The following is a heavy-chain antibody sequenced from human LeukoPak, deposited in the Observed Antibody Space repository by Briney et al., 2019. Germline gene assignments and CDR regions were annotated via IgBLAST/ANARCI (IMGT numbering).Heavy chain of an antibody. CDR2: IYYTGSA. D-gene: IGHD3-10*01. CDR1: SGSVSNGDYY. J-gene: IGHJ4*02. Sequence: PSETLSLTCTVSSGSVSNGDYYWNWLRQPPGKALEWIGYIYYTGSAYYNPSLGGRVTLSVDTSKNQFSVKLSSVTAADTAVYYCARSQNYYGSGDYWGQGTLVTVSS. CDR3: ARSQNYYGSGDY. V-gene: IGHV4-61*08.